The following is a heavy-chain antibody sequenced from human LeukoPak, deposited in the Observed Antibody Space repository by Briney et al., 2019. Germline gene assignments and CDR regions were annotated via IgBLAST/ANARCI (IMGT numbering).Heavy chain of an antibody. CDR1: GFTFSTYW. D-gene: IGHD2/OR15-2a*01. Sequence: PGGSLRPSCSASGFTFSTYWIHWVRQAPGKGLVWVSHVNNDGSATSYADSVKGRFTISRDSAKNTVYLHMNSLRVEDTAVYYCTSFFETNWGQGTLVTVSS. V-gene: IGHV3-74*01. CDR3: TSFFETN. J-gene: IGHJ4*02. CDR2: VNNDGSAT.